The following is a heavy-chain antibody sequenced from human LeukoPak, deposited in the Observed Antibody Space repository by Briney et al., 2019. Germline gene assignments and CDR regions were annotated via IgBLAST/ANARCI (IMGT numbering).Heavy chain of an antibody. CDR3: VRDHGISYWLFDL. Sequence: SQTLSLTFAISGDSVSSNSAAWNWVRQSPSRGLEWLGRTYYRSKWYNDYAVSVKSRITINPDTSKNQFSLQLNSVTPEDTAVYYCVRDHGISYWLFDLWGRGTLVTVSS. CDR1: GDSVSSNSAA. D-gene: IGHD3-3*01. V-gene: IGHV6-1*01. J-gene: IGHJ2*01. CDR2: TYYRSKWYN.